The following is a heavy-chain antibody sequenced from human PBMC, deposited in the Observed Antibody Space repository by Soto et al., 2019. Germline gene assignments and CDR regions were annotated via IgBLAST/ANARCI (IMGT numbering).Heavy chain of an antibody. CDR2: ISGSGGST. J-gene: IGHJ6*03. D-gene: IGHD6-6*01. V-gene: IGHV3-23*01. CDR1: GFTFSSYA. CDR3: AKDLGYSSSSFYYYYYMDV. Sequence: GGSLRLSCAASGFTFSSYAMSWVRQAPGKGLEWVSAISGSGGSTYYADSVKGRFTISRDNSKNTLYLQMNSLRAEDTAVYYCAKDLGYSSSSFYYYYYMDVWGQGTTVTVSS.